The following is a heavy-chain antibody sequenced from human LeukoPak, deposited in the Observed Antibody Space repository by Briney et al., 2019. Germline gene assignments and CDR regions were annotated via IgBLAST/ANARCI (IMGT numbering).Heavy chain of an antibody. J-gene: IGHJ4*02. CDR3: ARRVTMVRGARIPFDY. CDR2: IYYSGST. Sequence: PSQTLSLTCTVSGGSISSGDYYWSWIRQPPGKGLEWIGYIYYSGSTYYNPSLKSRVTISVDTSKNQFSLKLSSVTAADTAVYYCARRVTMVRGARIPFDYWGQGTLVTVSS. CDR1: GGSISSGDYY. V-gene: IGHV4-30-4*08. D-gene: IGHD3-10*01.